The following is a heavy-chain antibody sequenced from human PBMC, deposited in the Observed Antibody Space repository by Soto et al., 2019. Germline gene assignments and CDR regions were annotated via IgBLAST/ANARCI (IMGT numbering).Heavy chain of an antibody. J-gene: IGHJ4*02. V-gene: IGHV3-53*01. D-gene: IGHD4-17*01. CDR3: HDYGY. CDR2: IYSGGST. Sequence: EVQVVESGGGLIRPGGSLRLSCEVSGFSVTANYMSWVRQAPGKGLEWVSVIYSGGSTYYIDSVKGRFSISRDISKNTLYLQMNSLRAEDTAVYYCHDYGYWGQGTLVTVSS. CDR1: GFSVTANY.